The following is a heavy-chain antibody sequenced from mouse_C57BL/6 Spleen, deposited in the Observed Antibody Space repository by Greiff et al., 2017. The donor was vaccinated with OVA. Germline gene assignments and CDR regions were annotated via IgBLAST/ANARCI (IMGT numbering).Heavy chain of an antibody. CDR1: GFSLTSYG. D-gene: IGHD2-5*01. Sequence: QVQLKESGPGLVQPSQSLSITCTASGFSLTSYGVHWVRQSPGKGLEWLGVIWSGGSTDYNAAFISRLSISKDNSKSQVFFKMNSLQADDTAIYYCARSYYSNGWYFDVWGTGTTVTVSS. V-gene: IGHV2-2*01. CDR3: ARSYYSNGWYFDV. J-gene: IGHJ1*03. CDR2: IWSGGST.